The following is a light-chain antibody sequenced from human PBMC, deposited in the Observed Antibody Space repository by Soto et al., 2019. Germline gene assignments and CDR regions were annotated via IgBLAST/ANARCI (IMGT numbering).Light chain of an antibody. CDR1: QGIRND. V-gene: IGKV1-39*01. CDR2: AAS. J-gene: IGKJ5*01. Sequence: IQMTQSPYSLSASVGDCVTMTCRASQGIRNDLAWCQQKPGRAPKILIYAASSLQSGVPSRFSGSGSGTDFTLTISSLQPEDFATYYCQQSYSTPYTFGQGTRLEI. CDR3: QQSYSTPYT.